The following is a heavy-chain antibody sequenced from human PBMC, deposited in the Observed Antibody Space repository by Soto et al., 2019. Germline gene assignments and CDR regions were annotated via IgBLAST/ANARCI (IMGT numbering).Heavy chain of an antibody. CDR1: GFIFRDYF. J-gene: IGHJ4*02. CDR2: INISGRMT. Sequence: QVQLVESGGGLVKPGGSLRLSCAGAGFIFRDYFMTWIRQSPGKGLEWVADINISGRMTHYADSVKGRFTMSRDNDKKSLYLQMDSLRVGDTAVSYCARLGVASHHFDHWGQGTLVTVSS. V-gene: IGHV3-11*01. CDR3: ARLGVASHHFDH. D-gene: IGHD2-15*01.